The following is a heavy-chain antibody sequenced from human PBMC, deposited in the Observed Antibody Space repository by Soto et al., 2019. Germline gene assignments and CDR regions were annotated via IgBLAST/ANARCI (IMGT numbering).Heavy chain of an antibody. CDR1: GYTLTELS. J-gene: IGHJ5*02. CDR3: ATVPGDYPYNWFDP. V-gene: IGHV1-24*01. D-gene: IGHD4-17*01. Sequence: ASVKVSCKVSGYTLTELSMHWVRQAPGKGLEWMGGFDPEDGETIYAQKFQGRVTMTEDTSTDTAYMELSSLRSEDTAVYYCATVPGDYPYNWFDPWGQGTLVTVSS. CDR2: FDPEDGET.